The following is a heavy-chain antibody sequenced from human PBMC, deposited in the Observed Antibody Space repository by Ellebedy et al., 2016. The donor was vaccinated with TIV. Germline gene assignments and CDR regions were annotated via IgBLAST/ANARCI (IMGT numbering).Heavy chain of an antibody. CDR2: KRFDGRME. CDR3: TRETNSPPGATAGTGFDC. D-gene: IGHD1-1*01. V-gene: IGHV3-30*02. J-gene: IGHJ4*02. CDR1: GFRLSTHG. Sequence: GESLKISCVASGFRLSTHGMHWVRQAPGKGLEWVAFKRFDGRMEYNGDSVKGRFIISRDVSKNTLYLQMNRLRAEDTAMYYCTRETNSPPGATAGTGFDCWGQGTLVIVSS.